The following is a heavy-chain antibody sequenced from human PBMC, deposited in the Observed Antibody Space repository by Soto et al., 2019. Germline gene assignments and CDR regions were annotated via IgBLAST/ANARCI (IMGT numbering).Heavy chain of an antibody. J-gene: IGHJ4*02. Sequence: PSETLSLTCTVSGGSIISNYCTFIRQPPFKGLEWIGYVYNSGSTNYNPSLKSRVTISEDTSKSQFSLKVNSMTAADTAVYYCAGYRREAVAGYTLDNWGQGILVTVSS. CDR1: GGSIISNY. CDR3: AGYRREAVAGYTLDN. D-gene: IGHD6-13*01. V-gene: IGHV4-59*01. CDR2: VYNSGST.